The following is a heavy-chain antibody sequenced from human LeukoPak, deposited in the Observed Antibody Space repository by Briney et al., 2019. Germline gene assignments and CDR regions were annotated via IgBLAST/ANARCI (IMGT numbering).Heavy chain of an antibody. CDR2: INSDGSIT. J-gene: IGHJ4*02. Sequence: PGGSLRLSCAASGFTFSSHWMHWVRQAPGKGLVWVSRINSDGSITTYADSAQGRFTISRDNAKNTLYLQMNSLRLGDTAVYYCARDYNWNPPDYWGQGTLVTVSS. CDR1: GFTFSSHW. CDR3: ARDYNWNPPDY. D-gene: IGHD1-1*01. V-gene: IGHV3-74*01.